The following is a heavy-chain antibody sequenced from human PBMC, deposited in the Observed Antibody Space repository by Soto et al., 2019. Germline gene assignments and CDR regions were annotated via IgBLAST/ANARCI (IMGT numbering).Heavy chain of an antibody. J-gene: IGHJ4*02. Sequence: ASVKVSCKASGYTFTSIGIGWVRQAPGHGLEWMGWISAYNGDTNYAQKFQGRVTMTTDTSTSTAYMDLRSLRSDDTAVYYFSSGNTVGFPFDYWGQGYLVTVSA. V-gene: IGHV1-18*01. CDR1: GYTFTSIG. D-gene: IGHD4-17*01. CDR3: SSGNTVGFPFDY. CDR2: ISAYNGDT.